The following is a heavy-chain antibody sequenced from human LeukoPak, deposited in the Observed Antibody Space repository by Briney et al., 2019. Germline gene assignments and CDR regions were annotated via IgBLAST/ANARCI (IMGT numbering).Heavy chain of an antibody. D-gene: IGHD2-2*01. CDR1: GFTFSSYS. CDR3: VSPGRSSTLRNHFDY. V-gene: IGHV3-48*01. Sequence: PGGSLRLSCAASGFTFSSYSTNWVRQAPGKGLEWVSYISSSSTIYYADSAKGRFTISRHNAKKSLDLQKNSRRAEDTAVYCCVSPGRSSTLRNHFDYLVQGTLVTVCS. CDR2: ISSSSTI. J-gene: IGHJ4*02.